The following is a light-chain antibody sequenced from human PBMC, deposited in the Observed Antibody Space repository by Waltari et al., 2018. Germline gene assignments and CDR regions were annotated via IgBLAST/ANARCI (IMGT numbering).Light chain of an antibody. V-gene: IGKV1-39*01. CDR3: QQSDSLPLT. Sequence: DIQMTQSPSSLSASVGDRVTITCRASHTINKYLNWYQKKPGRAPKVLISVISYLHTGVPSRFSGSGSGTDFTLTISSLQPEDFATYYCQQSDSLPLTFGGGTK. J-gene: IGKJ4*01. CDR1: HTINKY. CDR2: VIS.